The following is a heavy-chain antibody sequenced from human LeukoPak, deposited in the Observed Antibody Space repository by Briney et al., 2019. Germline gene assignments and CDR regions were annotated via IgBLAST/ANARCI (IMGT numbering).Heavy chain of an antibody. CDR2: IYYSGST. CDR3: ARRAVGLATEDY. V-gene: IGHV4-59*01. Sequence: SETLSLTCNVSGGSISSYYWSWIRQPPGKGLEWIGYIYYSGSTNYNPSLKSRVTISVDTSKNQFSLKLSSVTAADTAVYYCARRAVGLATEDYWGQGTLVTVSS. CDR1: GGSISSYY. D-gene: IGHD5-12*01. J-gene: IGHJ4*02.